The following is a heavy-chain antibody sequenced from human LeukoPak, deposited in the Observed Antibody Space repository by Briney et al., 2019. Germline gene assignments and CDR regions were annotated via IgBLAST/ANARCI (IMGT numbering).Heavy chain of an antibody. CDR1: GYTLTELS. D-gene: IGHD3-3*01. CDR2: FDPEDGET. CDR3: ATVSILGDFGVVIIPLGAFDI. V-gene: IGHV1-24*01. Sequence: ASVKVSCKVSGYTLTELSMHWVRQAPGKGLEWMGGFDPEDGETIYAQKFQGRVTMTEDTSTDTAYMELSSLRSEDTAVYYCATVSILGDFGVVIIPLGAFDIWGQGTTVTVSS. J-gene: IGHJ3*02.